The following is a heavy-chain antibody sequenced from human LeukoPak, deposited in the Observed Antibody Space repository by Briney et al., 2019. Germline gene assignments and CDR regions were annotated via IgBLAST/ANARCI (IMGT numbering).Heavy chain of an antibody. V-gene: IGHV3-33*01. J-gene: IGHJ4*02. CDR1: GFTFSSYG. CDR3: ARLRTFDY. Sequence: GGSLRLSCAASGFTFSSYGMHWVRQAPGKGLEWVAVIWYDGSNKYYADSVKGRFTISRDNADNSLYLQMNSLRAEDTAVYYCARLRTFDYWGQGTLVTVSS. CDR2: IWYDGSNK. D-gene: IGHD1-14*01.